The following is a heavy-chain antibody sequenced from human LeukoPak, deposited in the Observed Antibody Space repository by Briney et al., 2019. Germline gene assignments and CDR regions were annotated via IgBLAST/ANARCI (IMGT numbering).Heavy chain of an antibody. CDR1: GGSFSGYY. CDR2: INHSGST. D-gene: IGHD4-17*01. V-gene: IGHV4-34*01. J-gene: IGHJ5*02. Sequence: SETLSLTCAVYGGSFSGYYWSWIRQPPGKGLEWIGEINHSGSTNYNPSLKSRVTISVDTSKNQFSLKVNSVTAADTAVYYCVRSKSGTYGWFDPWGQGTLVTVSS. CDR3: VRSKSGTYGWFDP.